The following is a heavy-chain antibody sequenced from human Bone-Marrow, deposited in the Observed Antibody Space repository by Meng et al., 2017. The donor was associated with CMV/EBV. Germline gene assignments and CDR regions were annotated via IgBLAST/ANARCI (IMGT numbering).Heavy chain of an antibody. V-gene: IGHV3-74*01. Sequence: GGSLRLSCAASGFTFSSYWMHWVRQAPGKGLVWVSRINSDGSSTSYADSVKGRFTISRDNSKNTLYLQLNGLRADDTAVYYCVKEEASRPFFEFWGQGTLVTVSS. CDR3: VKEEASRPFFEF. J-gene: IGHJ4*02. CDR1: GFTFSSYW. D-gene: IGHD6-6*01. CDR2: INSDGSST.